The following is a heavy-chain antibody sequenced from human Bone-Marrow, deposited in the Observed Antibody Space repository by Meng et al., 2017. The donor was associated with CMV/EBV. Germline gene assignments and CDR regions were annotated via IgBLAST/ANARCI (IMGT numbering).Heavy chain of an antibody. Sequence: QGQLVQSGVEVKKPGASVKVSCKASGYTFTTYGLSWVRQAPGQGLEWMGWISNYNGNTNYAQKFQDRVTMTTDASTSIAYMELRSLRFDDTAIYYCARDMIASRPGWFDPWGQGTLVTVSS. V-gene: IGHV1-18*01. CDR1: GYTFTTYG. D-gene: IGHD6-6*01. CDR3: ARDMIASRPGWFDP. CDR2: ISNYNGNT. J-gene: IGHJ5*02.